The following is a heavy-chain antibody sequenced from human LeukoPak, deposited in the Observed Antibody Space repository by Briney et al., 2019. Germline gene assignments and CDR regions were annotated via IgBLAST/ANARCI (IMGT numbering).Heavy chain of an antibody. V-gene: IGHV3-23*01. D-gene: IGHD4-11*01. CDR1: GFTFSDYA. CDR2: FKTNSGQV. CDR3: ARSVPDYTRFDY. J-gene: IGHJ4*02. Sequence: GGSLRLSCVASGFTFSDYAMNWVRQAPGKGLEWVSTFKTNSGQVYHAESVRGRFTISRDNSKNTVYLQMSSLRAEDTALYYCARSVPDYTRFDYWGQGALATVSS.